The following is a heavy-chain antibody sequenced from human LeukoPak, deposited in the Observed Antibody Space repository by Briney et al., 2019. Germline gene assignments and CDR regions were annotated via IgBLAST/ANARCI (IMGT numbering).Heavy chain of an antibody. Sequence: ASAKVSCKASGYTFTSNYIHWVRQAPGQGLEWMGMIYPRDGSTSYAQKFQGRVTVTRDTSTSTVHMELSGLRSEDTAVYYCARDQEGFDYWGQGTLVTVSS. CDR2: IYPRDGST. V-gene: IGHV1-46*01. CDR3: ARDQEGFDY. CDR1: GYTFTSNY. J-gene: IGHJ4*02.